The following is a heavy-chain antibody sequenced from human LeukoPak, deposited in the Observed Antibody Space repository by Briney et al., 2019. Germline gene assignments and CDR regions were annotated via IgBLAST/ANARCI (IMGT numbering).Heavy chain of an antibody. CDR1: GFTFSTYG. V-gene: IGHV3-33*01. Sequence: RGSLRLSCAASGFTFSTYGMHWVRQAPGKGLEWVAVIWYDGSNKYYADSVKGRFTISRDNSENTLYLQMNSLRAEDTAVYYCARDRAMGGFDYWGQGTLVTASS. J-gene: IGHJ4*02. CDR3: ARDRAMGGFDY. D-gene: IGHD5-18*01. CDR2: IWYDGSNK.